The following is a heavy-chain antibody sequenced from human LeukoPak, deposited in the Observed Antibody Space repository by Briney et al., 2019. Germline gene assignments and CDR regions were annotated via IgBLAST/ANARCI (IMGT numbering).Heavy chain of an antibody. J-gene: IGHJ4*02. D-gene: IGHD5-24*01. V-gene: IGHV4-59*08. CDR2: IYYSGST. Sequence: AETLSLTCTASGGSMSSYYWSWIRQPPGKGLEWIGYIYYSGSTKYNPSLKSRVTISVDTSKNQFSLKLSSVTAADTAVYCARGARAGYNLEPFDYWGQGTLVTVSS. CDR3: ARGARAGYNLEPFDY. CDR1: GGSMSSYY.